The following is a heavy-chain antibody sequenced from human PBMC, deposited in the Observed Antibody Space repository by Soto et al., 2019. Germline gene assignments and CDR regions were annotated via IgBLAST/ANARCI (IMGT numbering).Heavy chain of an antibody. D-gene: IGHD2-15*01. Sequence: QVQLQESGPGLVKPSQTLSLTCTVSGGSISRGGYYYNWIRQLPGKGREWIGYIYHSGSTNYNPSLKSRVTISVDTSKNQLSLELSSVTAADTAVYYCARDGAGGYGLGWFDPWGQGTLVTVSS. J-gene: IGHJ5*02. V-gene: IGHV4-31*03. CDR3: ARDGAGGYGLGWFDP. CDR2: IYHSGST. CDR1: GGSISRGGYY.